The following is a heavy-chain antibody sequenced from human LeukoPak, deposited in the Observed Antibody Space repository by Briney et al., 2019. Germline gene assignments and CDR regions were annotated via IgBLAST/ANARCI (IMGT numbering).Heavy chain of an antibody. Sequence: PSETLSLTCTVSGGSLSSYYWSWIRQPPGKGLEWIGYIYTSGSTNYNPSLTSRVTISVDTTKNQSSLKLSSVTAADTAVYYCARLAPYYDFWSGYLSYMDVWGKGTTVTVSS. D-gene: IGHD3-3*01. CDR3: ARLAPYYDFWSGYLSYMDV. CDR1: GGSLSSYY. CDR2: IYTSGST. V-gene: IGHV4-4*09. J-gene: IGHJ6*03.